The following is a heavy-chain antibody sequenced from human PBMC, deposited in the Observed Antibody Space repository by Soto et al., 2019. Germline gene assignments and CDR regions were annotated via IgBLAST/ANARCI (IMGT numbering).Heavy chain of an antibody. Sequence: GGSLRLSCAASGLSFDDYAMHWVRQAPGKGLEWVSGLSWNSGAIDYADSVKGRFTISRDNAQTSLYLQMNSLRVEETALYYCVKDTYIWGSYRYIDYWGQGTLVTVSS. V-gene: IGHV3-9*01. CDR3: VKDTYIWGSYRYIDY. CDR1: GLSFDDYA. D-gene: IGHD3-16*02. CDR2: LSWNSGAI. J-gene: IGHJ4*02.